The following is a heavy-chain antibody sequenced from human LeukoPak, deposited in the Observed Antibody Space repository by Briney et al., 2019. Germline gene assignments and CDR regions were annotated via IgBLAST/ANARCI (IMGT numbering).Heavy chain of an antibody. V-gene: IGHV4-61*01. CDR3: ARGLAPYGGFDY. Sequence: SETLSLTCAVSGYSISSGYYWSWIRQPPGKGREWIGYIYYSGSTNYNPSLKSRVTISVDTSKNQFSLKLSSVTAADTAVYYCARGLAPYGGFDYWGQGTLVTVSS. CDR1: GYSISSGYY. D-gene: IGHD2-21*01. CDR2: IYYSGST. J-gene: IGHJ4*02.